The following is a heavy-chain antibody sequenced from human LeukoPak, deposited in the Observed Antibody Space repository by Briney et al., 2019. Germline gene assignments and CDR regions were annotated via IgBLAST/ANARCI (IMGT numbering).Heavy chain of an antibody. D-gene: IGHD6-13*01. V-gene: IGHV4-31*03. CDR3: ARTGIAAAGTIEIIDY. Sequence: SETLSLTCTVSGGSISSGGYYWSWIRQHPGKGLEWIGYIYYSGSTYYNPSLKSRVTISVDTSKNQFSLKLSSVTAADTAVYYCARTGIAAAGTIEIIDYWGQGTLVTVSS. J-gene: IGHJ4*02. CDR2: IYYSGST. CDR1: GGSISSGGYY.